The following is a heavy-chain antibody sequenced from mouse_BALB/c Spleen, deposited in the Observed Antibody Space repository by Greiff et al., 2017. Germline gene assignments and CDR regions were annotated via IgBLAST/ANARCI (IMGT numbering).Heavy chain of an antibody. Sequence: EVKLMESGPGLVKPSQSLSLTCTVTGYSITSDYAWNWIRQFPGNKLEWMGYISYSGSTSYNPSLKSRISITRDTSKNQFFLQLNSVTTEDTATYYCARGKITAFAYWGQGTLVTVSA. V-gene: IGHV3-2*02. CDR3: ARGKITAFAY. D-gene: IGHD2-4*01. CDR1: GYSITSDYA. CDR2: ISYSGST. J-gene: IGHJ3*01.